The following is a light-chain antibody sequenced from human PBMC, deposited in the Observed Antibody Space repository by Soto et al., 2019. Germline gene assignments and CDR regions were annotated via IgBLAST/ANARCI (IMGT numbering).Light chain of an antibody. Sequence: DIQMTQTPSSLSASVGDRVTITCQANQRISNYLNWYQQKPGKAPSLLIYDVSKLQTGVPSRFSGSGSGTYVSLTISSLLPAEIAAYYCQHYGNRPYTFGQGTKLEIK. J-gene: IGKJ2*01. V-gene: IGKV1-33*01. CDR1: QRISNY. CDR3: QHYGNRPYT. CDR2: DVS.